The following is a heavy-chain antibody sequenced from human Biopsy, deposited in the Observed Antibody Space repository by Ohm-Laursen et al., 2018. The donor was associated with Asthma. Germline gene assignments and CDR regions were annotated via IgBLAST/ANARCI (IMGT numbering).Heavy chain of an antibody. CDR1: GGSFRGYY. D-gene: IGHD3-22*01. Sequence: SGTLSLTCAVYGGSFRGYYWTWVPHRPGQGLEWIGEVEHTGNANYNPSLNSRVTISVDTTKNQFPLKLTSVAAADTAVYYCARGFRDISMAVLVITSDQVHFDYWGQGALVSVSS. CDR2: VEHTGNA. CDR3: ARGFRDISMAVLVITSDQVHFDY. V-gene: IGHV4-34*01. J-gene: IGHJ4*02.